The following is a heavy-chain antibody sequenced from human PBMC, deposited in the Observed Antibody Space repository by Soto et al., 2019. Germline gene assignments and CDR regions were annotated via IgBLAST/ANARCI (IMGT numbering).Heavy chain of an antibody. CDR1: GYTFTSYG. Sequence: ASVKVSCKASGYTFTSYGISWVRQDPGQGLEWMGWISAYNGNTNYAQKLQGRVTISVDTSKNQFSLKLSSVTAADTAVYYCARTPPATAMVFYYGMDVWGQGTTVTVSS. V-gene: IGHV1-18*01. CDR3: ARTPPATAMVFYYGMDV. CDR2: ISAYNGNT. D-gene: IGHD5-18*01. J-gene: IGHJ6*02.